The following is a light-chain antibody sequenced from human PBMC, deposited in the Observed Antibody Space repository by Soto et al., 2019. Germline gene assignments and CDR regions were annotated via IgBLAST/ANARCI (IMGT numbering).Light chain of an antibody. CDR1: QSVRNNY. V-gene: IGKV3-20*01. CDR2: DAS. Sequence: EIVLTQSPDTLSLSPGERATLSCRASQSVRNNYLAWYQQKPGQAPRFLIYDASSRATGIPDSFSGSGSGTDFTLTICRLEPEDFAVYYCQQYGTTPLTFGGGTKVDIE. CDR3: QQYGTTPLT. J-gene: IGKJ4*01.